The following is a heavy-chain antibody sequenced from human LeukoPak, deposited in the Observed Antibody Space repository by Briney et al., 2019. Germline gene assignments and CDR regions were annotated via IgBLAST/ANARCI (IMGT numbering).Heavy chain of an antibody. Sequence: PGGSLRLSCAASGFTFSDYYMNWIRQAPGKGLEWVSYISSSSSTIYYADSVKGRFTISRDNAKNSLYLQMNSLRAEDTAVYYCERLRGFWSGPLTFYYYMDVWGKGPTVTVSS. D-gene: IGHD3-3*01. V-gene: IGHV3-11*01. CDR3: ERLRGFWSGPLTFYYYMDV. CDR1: GFTFSDYY. J-gene: IGHJ6*03. CDR2: ISSSSSTI.